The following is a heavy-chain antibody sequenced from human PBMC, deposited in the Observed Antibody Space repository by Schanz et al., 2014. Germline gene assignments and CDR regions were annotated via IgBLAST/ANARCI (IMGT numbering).Heavy chain of an antibody. CDR1: GFTFSDYG. V-gene: IGHV3-48*01. CDR3: ARCMGEWLIYPNWFDP. D-gene: IGHD3-3*01. CDR2: ISTTSSNI. Sequence: EVQLVQSGGGLVQPGGSLRLSCAASGFTFSDYGMSWVRQAPGKGLEWISYISTTSSNIYYGDSVKGRFTISRDNAKNSLYLQMNSLRAEDTALYFCARCMGEWLIYPNWFDPWGQGTLVTVSS. J-gene: IGHJ5*02.